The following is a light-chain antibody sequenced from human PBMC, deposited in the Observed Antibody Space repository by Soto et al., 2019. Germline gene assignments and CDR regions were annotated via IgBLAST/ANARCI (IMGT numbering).Light chain of an antibody. J-gene: IGKJ1*01. CDR2: DAS. CDR3: QQRSNWPWT. CDR1: QSVSSY. V-gene: IGKV3-11*01. Sequence: EIVLTQSPATLSLSPGERATLSCRASQSVSSYLAWYQQKPAQAPRLLFYDASNRATGIPARFSGSGSGTDFTLTISSLEPEDFAVYYCQQRSNWPWTFGQGTKVEIK.